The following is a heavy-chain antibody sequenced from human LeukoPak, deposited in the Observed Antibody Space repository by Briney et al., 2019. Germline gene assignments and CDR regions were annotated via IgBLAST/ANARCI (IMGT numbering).Heavy chain of an antibody. Sequence: GASVKVSCKASGYTFTGYYMHWVRQAPGQGLEWMGWINPNSGGTNYAQKFQGRVTMTRDTSISTAYMELSRLRSDDTAVYYCARDRRYYGSGSYQYYYYMDVWGKGTTVTVSS. CDR2: INPNSGGT. CDR1: GYTFTGYY. J-gene: IGHJ6*03. CDR3: ARDRRYYGSGSYQYYYYMDV. V-gene: IGHV1-2*02. D-gene: IGHD3-10*01.